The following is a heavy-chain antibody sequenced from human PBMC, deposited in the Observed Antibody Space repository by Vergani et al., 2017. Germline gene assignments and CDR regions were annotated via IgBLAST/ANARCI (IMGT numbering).Heavy chain of an antibody. CDR2: IYTSGST. V-gene: IGHV4-61*02. CDR3: AXQVVPAYYYYGMDV. CDR1: GGSISSGSYY. J-gene: IGHJ6*02. D-gene: IGHD2-2*01. Sequence: QVQLQESGPGLVKPSQTLYLTCTVSGGSISSGSYYWSWIRQPAGKGLEWIGRIYTSGSTNYNPSLKSRVTISVDTSKNQFSLKLSSVTAADTAVYYCAXQVVPAYYYYGMDVWGQGTTVTVS.